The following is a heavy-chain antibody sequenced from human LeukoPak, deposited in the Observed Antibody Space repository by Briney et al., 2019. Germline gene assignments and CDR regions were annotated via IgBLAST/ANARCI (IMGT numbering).Heavy chain of an antibody. V-gene: IGHV3-23*01. CDR1: GFTFSGYA. CDR2: ISGSGGST. CDR3: AREPGYCSGGSCYSG. Sequence: GGSLRLSCAASGFTFSGYAMSWVRQAPGKGLGWVSAISGSGGSTYYADSVKGRFTISRDNSKNTLYLQMNSLRAEDTAVYYCAREPGYCSGGSCYSGWGQGTMVTVSS. D-gene: IGHD2-15*01. J-gene: IGHJ3*01.